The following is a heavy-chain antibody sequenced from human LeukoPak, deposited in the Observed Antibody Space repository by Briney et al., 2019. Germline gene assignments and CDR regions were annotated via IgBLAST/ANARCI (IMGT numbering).Heavy chain of an antibody. CDR3: ARPLTGVIAVAGINWFDP. CDR2: ISAYNGNT. J-gene: IGHJ5*02. V-gene: IGHV1-18*04. CDR1: GYTFTGYY. Sequence: ASVKVSCKASGYTFTGYYMHWVRPAPGQGLEWMGWISAYNGNTNYAQKLQGRVTMTTDTSTSTAYMELRSLRSDDTAVYYCARPLTGVIAVAGINWFDPWGQGTLVTVSS. D-gene: IGHD6-19*01.